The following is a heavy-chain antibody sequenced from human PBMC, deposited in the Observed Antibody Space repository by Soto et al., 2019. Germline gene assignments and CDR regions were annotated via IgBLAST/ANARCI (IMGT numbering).Heavy chain of an antibody. Sequence: GGSLKLSCAASGFTFSSYAMSWVRQAPGKGLEWVSAISGSGGSTYYADSVKGRFTIPRDNSKNTLYLQMNSLRPEDTAVYYCARPWGQLSTYYGMDTWGQGTTVTVSS. CDR1: GFTFSSYA. D-gene: IGHD3-16*01. CDR3: ARPWGQLSTYYGMDT. V-gene: IGHV3-23*01. CDR2: ISGSGGST. J-gene: IGHJ6*02.